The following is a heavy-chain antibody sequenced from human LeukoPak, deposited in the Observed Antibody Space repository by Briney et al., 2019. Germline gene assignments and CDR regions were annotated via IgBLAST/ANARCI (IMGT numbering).Heavy chain of an antibody. CDR2: ISYDGSNK. Sequence: GGSLRLSCAASGFTFSSYGMHWVRQAPGKGLEWVAVISYDGSNKYYADSGEGRFTISRDNSKNTLYLQMNSLRAEDTAVYYCAKIDVSVSMNLLDHSSGWYADAFDIWGQGTMVTVSS. J-gene: IGHJ3*02. D-gene: IGHD6-19*01. CDR3: AKIDVSVSMNLLDHSSGWYADAFDI. CDR1: GFTFSSYG. V-gene: IGHV3-30*18.